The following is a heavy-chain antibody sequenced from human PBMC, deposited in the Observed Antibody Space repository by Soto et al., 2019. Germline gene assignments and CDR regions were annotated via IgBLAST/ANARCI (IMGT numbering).Heavy chain of an antibody. V-gene: IGHV4-34*01. J-gene: IGHJ4*02. CDR1: AASFSTNY. Sequence: QVQLQQWGAGLLKPSETLSLTCAVYAASFSTNYWSWIRQPPGKGLEWIGEINHSGSANYNPSLKSRVTISVDTSKNQFSLRLSSVTAADTAVYYCARGVAAARIAYWGQGTLVTVSS. CDR2: INHSGSA. D-gene: IGHD6-13*01. CDR3: ARGVAAARIAY.